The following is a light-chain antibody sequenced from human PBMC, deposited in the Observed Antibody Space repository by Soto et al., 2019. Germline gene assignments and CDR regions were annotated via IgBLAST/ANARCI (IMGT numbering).Light chain of an antibody. J-gene: IGKJ1*01. CDR3: RQRSNWLWT. V-gene: IGKV3-11*01. CDR1: QSVSSY. Sequence: EIVLTQSPATLSLSPGERATLSCRASQSVSSYLAWYQQKPGQAPRLPIYDASNMATGIPARFSGSGSGTDFTLTISSLEPEDFAVYYCRQRSNWLWTFGQGTKVEIK. CDR2: DAS.